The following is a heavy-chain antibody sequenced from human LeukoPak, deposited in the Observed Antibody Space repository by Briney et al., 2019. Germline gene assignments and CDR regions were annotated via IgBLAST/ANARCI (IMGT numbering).Heavy chain of an antibody. CDR3: AKGEDDSSGPFDY. CDR1: GFTFDDYA. CDR2: ISWNSGSI. V-gene: IGHV3-9*01. D-gene: IGHD3-22*01. J-gene: IGHJ4*02. Sequence: GGSLRLSCAASGFTFDDYAMHWVRQAPGKGLEWVSGISWNSGSIGYADSVKGRFTVSRDNAKNSLYLQMNSLRAEDTALCYCAKGEDDSSGPFDYWGQGTLVTVSS.